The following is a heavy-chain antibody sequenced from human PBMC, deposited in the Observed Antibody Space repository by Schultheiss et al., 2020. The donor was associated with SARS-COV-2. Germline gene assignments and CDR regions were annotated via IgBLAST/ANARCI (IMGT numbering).Heavy chain of an antibody. V-gene: IGHV1-2*02. D-gene: IGHD1-26*01. J-gene: IGHJ3*02. CDR1: GYTFTGYY. CDR3: ARDLDGATVAFDI. Sequence: ASVKVSCKASGYTFTGYYMHWVRQAPGQGLEWMGWINPNSGGTNYAQKFQGRVTMTRDTSISTAYMELSRLRSDDTAVYYCARDLDGATVAFDIWGQGTMVTVSS. CDR2: INPNSGGT.